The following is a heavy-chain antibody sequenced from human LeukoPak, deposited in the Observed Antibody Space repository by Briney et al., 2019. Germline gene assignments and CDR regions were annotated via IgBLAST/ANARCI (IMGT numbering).Heavy chain of an antibody. Sequence: GGSLRLSCAASGFTFSSYSMNWVRQAPGKGLEWVSSISSSSSYIYYADSVKGRFTISRDNAKNSLYLQMNSLRAEDTAVYYCARDISSYGGNSYWGQGTLVTVSS. CDR3: ARDISSYGGNSY. D-gene: IGHD4-23*01. V-gene: IGHV3-21*01. CDR1: GFTFSSYS. CDR2: ISSSSSYI. J-gene: IGHJ4*02.